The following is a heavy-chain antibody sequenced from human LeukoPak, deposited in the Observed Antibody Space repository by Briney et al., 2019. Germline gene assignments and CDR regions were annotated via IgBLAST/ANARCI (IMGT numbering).Heavy chain of an antibody. V-gene: IGHV4-34*01. J-gene: IGHJ4*02. CDR3: ARGEYYGSGSYYYDY. Sequence: SETLSLTCTVSDDSITMYYWTWIRQPPGKGLEWIGEINHSGSTNYNPSLKSRVTISVDTSKNQFSLKLSSVTAADTAVYYCARGEYYGSGSYYYDYWGQGTLVTVSS. CDR1: DDSITMYY. D-gene: IGHD3-10*01. CDR2: INHSGST.